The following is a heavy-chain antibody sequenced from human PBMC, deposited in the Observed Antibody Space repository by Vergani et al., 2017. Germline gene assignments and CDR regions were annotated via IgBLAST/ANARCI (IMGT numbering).Heavy chain of an antibody. Sequence: EVQLLQSEGAVVQPGGSLRLSCVASGFTFSSHAMSWVRQGHGQGLEWVSSIKNTLDSTHYADSVKGRFTISRDNSKNTLYLQMNSLRVEDTAVYYCGRGSDNYNWGQGTLVTVSS. CDR2: IKNTLDST. J-gene: IGHJ4*02. D-gene: IGHD5-24*01. CDR3: GRGSDNYN. V-gene: IGHV3-23*01. CDR1: GFTFSSHA.